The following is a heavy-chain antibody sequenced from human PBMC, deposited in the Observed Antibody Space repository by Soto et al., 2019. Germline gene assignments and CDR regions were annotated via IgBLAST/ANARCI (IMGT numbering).Heavy chain of an antibody. CDR3: ARDYYASSGYYYYFDY. Sequence: GGSLRLSCAASGFTFSSYAMHWVRQAPGKGLEWVAVISYDGSNKYYADSVKGRFTISRDNSKNTLYLQMNSLRAEDTAVYYCARDYYASSGYYYYFDYWGQGTLVTVSS. J-gene: IGHJ4*02. CDR2: ISYDGSNK. CDR1: GFTFSSYA. D-gene: IGHD3-22*01. V-gene: IGHV3-30-3*01.